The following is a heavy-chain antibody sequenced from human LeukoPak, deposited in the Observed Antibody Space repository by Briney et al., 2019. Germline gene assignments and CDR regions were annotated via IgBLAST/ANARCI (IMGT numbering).Heavy chain of an antibody. D-gene: IGHD3-10*01. CDR1: GYTFTSYG. CDR2: ISAYNGNT. CDR3: AREWRWFGVWYYYGMDV. J-gene: IGHJ6*02. Sequence: ASVKVSCKASGYTFTSYGISWVRQAPGQGLEWMGWISAYNGNTNYAQKLQGRVTMTTDTSTSTAYMELRSLRSDDTAVYYCAREWRWFGVWYYYGMDVWGQGTTVTVSS. V-gene: IGHV1-18*01.